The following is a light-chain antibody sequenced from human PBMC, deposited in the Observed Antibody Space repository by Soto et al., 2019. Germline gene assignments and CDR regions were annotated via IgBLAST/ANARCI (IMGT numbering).Light chain of an antibody. CDR2: DVS. CDR1: SSDVCGYNY. Sequence: QSALTQPRSVSGSPGQSVTISCTGTSSDVCGYNYVSWYQQHPGKAPKLMIYDVSERPSGVPDRFSGSKSGNTASLTISGLQAEDEADYYCCSYAGSPYVFGTGTKVTVL. CDR3: CSYAGSPYV. V-gene: IGLV2-11*01. J-gene: IGLJ1*01.